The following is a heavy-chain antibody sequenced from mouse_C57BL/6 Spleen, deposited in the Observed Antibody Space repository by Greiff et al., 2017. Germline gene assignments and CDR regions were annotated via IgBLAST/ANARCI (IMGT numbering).Heavy chain of an antibody. CDR1: GFTFNTYA. J-gene: IGHJ1*03. CDR3: VREDYGSSSWYFDV. Sequence: EAGGGLVQPKGSLKLSCAASGFTFNTYAMHWVRQAPGKGLEWVARIRSKSSNYATYYADSVKDRFTISRDDSQSMLYLQMNNLKTEDTAMYYCVREDYGSSSWYFDVWGTGTTVTVSS. D-gene: IGHD1-1*01. V-gene: IGHV10-3*01. CDR2: IRSKSSNYAT.